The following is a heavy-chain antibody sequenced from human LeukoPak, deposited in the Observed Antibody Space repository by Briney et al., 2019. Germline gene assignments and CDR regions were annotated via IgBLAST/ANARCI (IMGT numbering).Heavy chain of an antibody. Sequence: GGSLRLSCAASGFTFSSYSMNWVRQAPGKGLEWVSYISSSSSTIYYADSVKGRFTISRDNAKNSLYLQMNSLRAEDTAVYYCARVAITLTGSDAFDIWGQGTMVTVSS. D-gene: IGHD1-20*01. CDR2: ISSSSSTI. CDR3: ARVAITLTGSDAFDI. CDR1: GFTFSSYS. J-gene: IGHJ3*02. V-gene: IGHV3-48*04.